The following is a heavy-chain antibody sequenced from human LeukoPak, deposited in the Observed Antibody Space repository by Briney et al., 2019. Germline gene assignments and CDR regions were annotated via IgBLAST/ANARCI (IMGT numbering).Heavy chain of an antibody. CDR2: INPNSGGT. V-gene: IGHV1-2*04. CDR1: GYTFTGYY. J-gene: IGHJ3*02. D-gene: IGHD3-10*01. CDR3: ARDRSFGEPDAFDI. Sequence: ASVKVSCKGSGYTFTGYYMHWVRQAPGQGLEWMGWINPNSGGTNYAQKFQGWVTMTRDTSISTAYMELSRLRSDDTAVYYCARDRSFGEPDAFDIWGQGTMVTVSS.